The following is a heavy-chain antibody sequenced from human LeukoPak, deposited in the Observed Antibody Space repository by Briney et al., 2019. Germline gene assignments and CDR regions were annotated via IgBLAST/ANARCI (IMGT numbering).Heavy chain of an antibody. D-gene: IGHD4-17*01. V-gene: IGHV1-24*01. Sequence: ASVKVSCNVSGYTFIELSMHWVRQAPGKGLEWMGGFDPEEGETIYAQKFQGRVTMTEDTSTDTAFMELSSLRSEDTAVYYCAAAPYSDTFDYWGQGTLVTVSS. J-gene: IGHJ4*02. CDR1: GYTFIELS. CDR2: FDPEEGET. CDR3: AAAPYSDTFDY.